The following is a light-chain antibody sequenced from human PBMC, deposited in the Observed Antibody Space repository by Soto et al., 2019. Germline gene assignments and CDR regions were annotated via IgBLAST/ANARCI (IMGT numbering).Light chain of an antibody. Sequence: QSALTQPPSASGSPGQSVTISCIGTSSDVGGYNYGAWFQQHPGKAPKLIIYDVTKRPSGVPDRFSGSKSGNTASLTVSGLRDEDEADYYCISYAGSSIHVVFGGGTKLTVL. V-gene: IGLV2-8*01. CDR2: DVT. CDR1: SSDVGGYNY. J-gene: IGLJ2*01. CDR3: ISYAGSSIHVV.